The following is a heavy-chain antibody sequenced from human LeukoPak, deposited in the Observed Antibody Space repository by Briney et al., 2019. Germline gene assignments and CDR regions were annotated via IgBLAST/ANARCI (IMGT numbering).Heavy chain of an antibody. V-gene: IGHV3-30*04. CDR3: ARDLWESYDILTGYYSVPDY. CDR2: ISYDGSNK. Sequence: GRSLTLSCAASAFTFSSYAMHWLRQAPGKGLEWVAVISYDGSNKYYADSVKGRFTISRDNSKNTLYLQMNSLRAEDTAVYYCARDLWESYDILTGYYSVPDYWGQGTLVTVSS. D-gene: IGHD3-9*01. J-gene: IGHJ4*02. CDR1: AFTFSSYA.